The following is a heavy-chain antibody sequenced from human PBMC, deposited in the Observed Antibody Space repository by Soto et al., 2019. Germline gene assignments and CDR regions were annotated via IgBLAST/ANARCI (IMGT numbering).Heavy chain of an antibody. V-gene: IGHV3-11*01. CDR3: AREGDTMVRGDIHYYYYYYMDV. J-gene: IGHJ6*03. CDR1: GFTFSDYY. CDR2: ISSSGSTI. Sequence: GGSLRLSCAASGFTFSDYYMSWIRQAPGKGLEWVSYISSSGSTIYYADSVKGRFTISRDNAKNSLYLQMNSLRAEDTAVYYCAREGDTMVRGDIHYYYYYYMDVWGKGTTVTVSS. D-gene: IGHD3-10*01.